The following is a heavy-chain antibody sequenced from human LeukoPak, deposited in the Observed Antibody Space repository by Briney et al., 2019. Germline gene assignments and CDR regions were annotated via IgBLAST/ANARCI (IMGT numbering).Heavy chain of an antibody. CDR1: GGSISSYY. Sequence: SETLSLTCTVSGGSISSYYWSWIRQPPGKGLEWIGYIYYSGSTNYNPSLKSRVTISVDTSKNQFSLKLSSVTAADTAVYYCARAINYDSSGYYQIAYWGQGTLVTVSS. V-gene: IGHV4-59*01. CDR2: IYYSGST. CDR3: ARAINYDSSGYYQIAY. D-gene: IGHD3-22*01. J-gene: IGHJ4*02.